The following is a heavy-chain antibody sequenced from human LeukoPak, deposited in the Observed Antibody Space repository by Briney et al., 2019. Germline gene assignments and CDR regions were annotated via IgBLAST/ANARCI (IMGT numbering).Heavy chain of an antibody. J-gene: IGHJ4*02. D-gene: IGHD1-26*01. V-gene: IGHV3-48*04. Sequence: GGSLRLSCAASGFTFSSYGMHWVRQAPGKGLEWVSYISSSGSTIYYADSVKGRFTISRDNAKNSLYLQMNSLRAEDTAVYYCASPLGATRRPIDYWGQGTLVTVSS. CDR1: GFTFSSYG. CDR3: ASPLGATRRPIDY. CDR2: ISSSGSTI.